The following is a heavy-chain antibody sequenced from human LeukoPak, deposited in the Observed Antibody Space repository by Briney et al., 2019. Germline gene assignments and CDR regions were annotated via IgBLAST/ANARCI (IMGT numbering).Heavy chain of an antibody. V-gene: IGHV3-21*04. CDR3: AKDWNSSGYYFDY. D-gene: IGHD3-22*01. CDR1: GFTFSSYS. CDR2: ISSSSSYI. Sequence: PGGSLRLSCAASGFTFSSYSMNWVRQAPGKGLEWVSSISSSSSYIYYADSVKGRFTISRDNAKNTLYLQMNSLRAEDTAVYYCAKDWNSSGYYFDYWGRGTLVTVSS. J-gene: IGHJ4*02.